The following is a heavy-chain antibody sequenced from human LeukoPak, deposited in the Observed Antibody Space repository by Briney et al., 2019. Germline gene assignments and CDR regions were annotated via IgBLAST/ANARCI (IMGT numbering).Heavy chain of an antibody. CDR2: INPNSGGT. J-gene: IGHJ3*02. CDR3: ARTYYYDCSGLEKANDAFDI. Sequence: GASVKVSCKASGYTFTGYYIHWVRQAPGQGLEWMGRINPNSGGTNYAQKFQGRVTMTRDTSISTAYMELSRLRSDDTAVYYCARTYYYDCSGLEKANDAFDIWGQGTMVTVSS. CDR1: GYTFTGYY. V-gene: IGHV1-2*06. D-gene: IGHD3-22*01.